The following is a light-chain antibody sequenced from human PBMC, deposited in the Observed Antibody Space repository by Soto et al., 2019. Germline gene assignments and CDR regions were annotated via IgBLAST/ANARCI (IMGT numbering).Light chain of an antibody. Sequence: DIQMTQSPSTLSASVGDRVTITCRASQSISSWLAWYQQKPGKAPKLLIYDVSSLESGVPSRLSGSGSGTEFTLTISSLQPDDSATYYCQQYSTFWTFGQGTKV. CDR1: QSISSW. J-gene: IGKJ1*01. CDR3: QQYSTFWT. V-gene: IGKV1-5*01. CDR2: DVS.